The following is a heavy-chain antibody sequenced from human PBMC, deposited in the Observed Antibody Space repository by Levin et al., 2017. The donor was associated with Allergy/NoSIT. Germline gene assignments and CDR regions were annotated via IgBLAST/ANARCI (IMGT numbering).Heavy chain of an antibody. CDR3: AKRGGLPSIRGPMSHGLDV. CDR1: GYTFTSYD. D-gene: IGHD3-10*01. CDR2: MSPNTGNT. J-gene: IGHJ6*02. V-gene: IGHV1-8*01. Sequence: ASVKVSCKASGYTFTSYDINWVRQAPGQGLEWMGWMSPNTGNTGYAQKFQGRLSMTRSTSNTTAYMELSSLTSEDTAIYYCAKRGGLPSIRGPMSHGLDVWGQGTTVTVSS.